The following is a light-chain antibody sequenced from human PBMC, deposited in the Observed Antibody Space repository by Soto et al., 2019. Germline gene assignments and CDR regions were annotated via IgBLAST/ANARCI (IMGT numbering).Light chain of an antibody. CDR3: QQYGSSPPYT. CDR2: GAS. V-gene: IGKV3-20*01. CDR1: QSVSSNY. J-gene: IGKJ2*01. Sequence: EIVLTQSPGTLSLSPGERATLSCRASQSVSSNYLAWYQQKPGQAPRLLIYGASSRATGIPDRFSGSGSGTDFPLTISRLEPEDFAVSYCQQYGSSPPYTFGQGTKLEIK.